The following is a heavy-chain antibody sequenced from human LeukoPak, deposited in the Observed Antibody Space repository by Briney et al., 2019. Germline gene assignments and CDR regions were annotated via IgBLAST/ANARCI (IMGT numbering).Heavy chain of an antibody. V-gene: IGHV4-4*07. CDR2: IYTSGST. D-gene: IGHD3-3*01. CDR3: ARDVGRPRSIFGVAGAQRGYYYYMDV. J-gene: IGHJ6*03. CDR1: GGSISSYY. Sequence: SETLSLTCTVSGGSISSYYWSWIRQPAGKGLEWIGRIYTSGSTNYNPSLKSRVTISVDTSKNQFSLKLSSVTAADTAVYYCARDVGRPRSIFGVAGAQRGYYYYMDVWGKGTTVTVSS.